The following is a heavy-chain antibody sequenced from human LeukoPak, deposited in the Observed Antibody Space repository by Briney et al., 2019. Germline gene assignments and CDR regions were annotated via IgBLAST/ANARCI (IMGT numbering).Heavy chain of an antibody. D-gene: IGHD6-19*01. CDR1: GFTFSSYA. Sequence: GGSLRLSCAASGFTFSSYAMSWVRPAPGKGLEWVSAISGSGGSTYSADSVKGRFTISRDNSKNTLYLQMNSLTAEDAAVYYCAKDLYSSGWYYFDYWGQGTLVTVSS. CDR3: AKDLYSSGWYYFDY. V-gene: IGHV3-23*01. J-gene: IGHJ4*02. CDR2: ISGSGGST.